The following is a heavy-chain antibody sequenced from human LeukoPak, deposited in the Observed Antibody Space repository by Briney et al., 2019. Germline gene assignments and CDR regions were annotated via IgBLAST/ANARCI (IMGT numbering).Heavy chain of an antibody. D-gene: IGHD3-10*01. Sequence: GGSLRLSCAASGFTFTNYAMSWVRQAPGKGLEWVGRVKSKADDGTTDYAAPVQGRFTISRDDSKNTLSLQMNSLKTEDTAVYYCATEGGSGSYYGDDAFDMWGQGTMVTVSS. CDR2: VKSKADDGTT. J-gene: IGHJ3*02. CDR3: ATEGGSGSYYGDDAFDM. CDR1: GFTFTNYA. V-gene: IGHV3-15*01.